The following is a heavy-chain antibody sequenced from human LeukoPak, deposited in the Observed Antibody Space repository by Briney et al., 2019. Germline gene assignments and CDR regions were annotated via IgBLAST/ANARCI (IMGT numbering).Heavy chain of an antibody. Sequence: PGGSLRLSCAASGFTFSSYSMNWVRQAPGKGLEWVSYISSSSSTIYYADSVKGRFTISRDNAKNSLYLQMNSLRAEDTAVYYCARGGYYNSCYYMDVWGKGTTVTVSS. V-gene: IGHV3-48*04. CDR1: GFTFSSYS. CDR2: ISSSSSTI. CDR3: ARGGYYNSCYYMDV. J-gene: IGHJ6*03. D-gene: IGHD3-3*01.